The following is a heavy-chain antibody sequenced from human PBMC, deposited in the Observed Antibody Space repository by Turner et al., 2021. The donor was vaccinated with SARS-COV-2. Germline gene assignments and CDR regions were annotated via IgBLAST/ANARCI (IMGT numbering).Heavy chain of an antibody. J-gene: IGHJ3*02. CDR2: INPNSGGT. V-gene: IGHV1-2*02. D-gene: IGHD5-12*01. CDR3: AVLEMATITDAFDI. Sequence: QVQLVQSGAEVKKPGVSVKVSCKASGYTFTGYYMHWVRPAPGQGLEWMGWINPNSGGTNYAQKFQGRVTMTRDTSISTAYMELSRLRSDDTAVYYCAVLEMATITDAFDIWGQGTMVTVSS. CDR1: GYTFTGYY.